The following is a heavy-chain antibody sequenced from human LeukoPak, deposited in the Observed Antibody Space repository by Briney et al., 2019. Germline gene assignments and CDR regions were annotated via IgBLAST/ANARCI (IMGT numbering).Heavy chain of an antibody. D-gene: IGHD3-3*01. V-gene: IGHV1-69*05. CDR3: ARSTPGGITIFGVARGAFDI. CDR1: GGTFSSYA. CDR2: IIPIFGTA. Sequence: SVKVSCKASGGTFSSYAISWVRQAPGQGLEWMGGIIPIFGTANYAQKFQGRVTITTDESTSTAYMELSSLRSEDTAVYYCARSTPGGITIFGVARGAFDIWGQGTMVTVSS. J-gene: IGHJ3*02.